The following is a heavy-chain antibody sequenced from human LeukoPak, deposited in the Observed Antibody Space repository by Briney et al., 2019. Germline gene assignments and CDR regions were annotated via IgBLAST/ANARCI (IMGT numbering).Heavy chain of an antibody. D-gene: IGHD6-19*01. CDR1: GFTFSSYA. V-gene: IGHV3-23*01. Sequence: GGSLRLSCAASGFTFSSYAMSWVRQAPGKGLEWVSVISGSGASTFYADSVKGRFTISRDNSKNTLYLQMNTLRAEDTAVYYCAKRAYSSGWYGRYFDLWRRGTLVTVSS. CDR3: AKRAYSSGWYGRYFDL. CDR2: ISGSGAST. J-gene: IGHJ2*01.